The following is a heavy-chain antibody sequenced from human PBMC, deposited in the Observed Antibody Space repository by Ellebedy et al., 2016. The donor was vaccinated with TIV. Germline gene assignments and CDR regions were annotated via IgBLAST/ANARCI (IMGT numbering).Heavy chain of an antibody. CDR3: ARGSSPWWRHDY. CDR1: GDSISTYF. D-gene: IGHD2-15*01. Sequence: MPSETLSLTCTVSGDSISTYFWSWIRQPPGQRLEWIGYIGYSGSTNYNPSLKRRVTISADTSKNQFSLNLRSVTAADTAVYYCARGSSPWWRHDYWGRGILATVSS. CDR2: IGYSGST. V-gene: IGHV4-59*01. J-gene: IGHJ4*02.